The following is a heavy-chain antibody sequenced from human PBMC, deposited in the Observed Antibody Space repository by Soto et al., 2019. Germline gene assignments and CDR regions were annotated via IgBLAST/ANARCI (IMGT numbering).Heavy chain of an antibody. CDR2: IYYTGSA. Sequence: PSETLSLTCTVSGGSISSYYWTWIRQHPGKGLEWIGYIYYTGSAYYNPSLKTRLTLSIDTSRSQFSLKLISVTAADTAVYYCARHYSGAPFDYWGQGTPVTVS. V-gene: IGHV4-59*06. CDR3: ARHYSGAPFDY. D-gene: IGHD4-17*01. J-gene: IGHJ4*02. CDR1: GGSISSYY.